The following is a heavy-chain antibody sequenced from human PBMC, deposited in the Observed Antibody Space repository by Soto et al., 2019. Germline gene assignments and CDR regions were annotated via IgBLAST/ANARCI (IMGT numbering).Heavy chain of an antibody. D-gene: IGHD6-25*01. V-gene: IGHV4-39*01. Sequence: AETLSLTCTVSGGSISSSDFYWGWLRQTPGKGLEFIGSMYYSGTTYYNPSLKSRVTISVDTSKNQFTLKLISVTAADTAVYYCAVVDSTGNWFDPWGQGALVTVSS. CDR3: AVVDSTGNWFDP. J-gene: IGHJ5*02. CDR2: MYYSGTT. CDR1: GGSISSSDFY.